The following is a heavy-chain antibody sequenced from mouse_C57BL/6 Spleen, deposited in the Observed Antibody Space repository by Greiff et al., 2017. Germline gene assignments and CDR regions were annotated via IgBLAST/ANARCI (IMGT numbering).Heavy chain of an antibody. V-gene: IGHV1-50*01. J-gene: IGHJ2*01. CDR3: ARGGYYGSSDY. D-gene: IGHD1-1*01. Sequence: QVQLQQSGAELVKPGASVKLSCKASGYTFTSYWMQWVKQRPGQGLEWIGEIDPSDSYTHYNQKFKGKATLTVDTSSSTAYMQLSSLTSEDSAVYYCARGGYYGSSDYWGQGTTLTVSS. CDR2: IDPSDSYT. CDR1: GYTFTSYW.